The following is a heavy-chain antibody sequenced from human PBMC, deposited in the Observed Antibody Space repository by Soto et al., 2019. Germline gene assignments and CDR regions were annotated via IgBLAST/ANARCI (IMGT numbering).Heavy chain of an antibody. CDR2: IYNNEDT. V-gene: IGHV4-31*03. CDR3: ARDSGKFNYLDY. J-gene: IGHJ4*01. Sequence: SETLSLTCSVSGDSVSNGGYYWNWIRQHPGKGLEWIAYIYNNEDTFYNPSLKSRVTISADSSKNEFSLKLTSVTAADTAVYYCARDSGKFNYLDYWGHGILVTVSS. CDR1: GDSVSNGGYY.